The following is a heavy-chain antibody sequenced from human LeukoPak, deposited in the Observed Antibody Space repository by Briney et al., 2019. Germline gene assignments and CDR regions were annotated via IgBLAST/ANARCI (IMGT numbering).Heavy chain of an antibody. Sequence: SETLSLTCTVSGGSISSNYWSWIRQPPGKGLEWIGYIYYSGSSNYNPSLKSRVTISVDTSKNQFSLKLSSVTAADTAVYYCARGRKRAAHLPGDYWGQGTLVTVSS. V-gene: IGHV4-59*12. J-gene: IGHJ4*02. D-gene: IGHD6-6*01. CDR3: ARGRKRAAHLPGDY. CDR1: GGSISSNY. CDR2: IYYSGSS.